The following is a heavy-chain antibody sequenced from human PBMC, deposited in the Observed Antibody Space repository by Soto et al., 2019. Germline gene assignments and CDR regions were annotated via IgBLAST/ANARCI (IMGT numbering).Heavy chain of an antibody. Sequence: EVQLVESGGTLIPPGGSLRLSCAASGFTVSHNYMSWVRLAPGKGLEWVSSVFGGGHTTYADSVKGRFSVSRDNSVNTFYLQMTGLRSDDTAVYYCSFQSPLAGWLDPWGQGTLVTVSS. CDR2: VFGGGHT. CDR3: SFQSPLAGWLDP. V-gene: IGHV3-53*01. CDR1: GFTVSHNY. J-gene: IGHJ5*02.